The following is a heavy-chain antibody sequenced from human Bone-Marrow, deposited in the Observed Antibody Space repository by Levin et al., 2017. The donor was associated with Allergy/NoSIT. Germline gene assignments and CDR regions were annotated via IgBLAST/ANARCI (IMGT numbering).Heavy chain of an antibody. D-gene: IGHD5/OR15-5a*01. CDR1: GFRFSTYA. J-gene: IGHJ6*02. CDR3: VRDRVDYYYYYGLAV. Sequence: GGSLRLSCAASGFRFSTYAMHWVRQAPGKGLEWVALMSDDGSEKKYADSVKGRFDISRDNSKSTLYLRMDSLRAEDTAVYYCVRDRVDYYYYYGLAVWGQGTTVTVSS. V-gene: IGHV3-30*09. CDR2: MSDDGSEK.